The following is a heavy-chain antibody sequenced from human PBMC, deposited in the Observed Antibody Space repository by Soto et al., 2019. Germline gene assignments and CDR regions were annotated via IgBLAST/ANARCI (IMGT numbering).Heavy chain of an antibody. V-gene: IGHV3-23*01. D-gene: IGHD2-15*01. CDR2: ISGSGGST. CDR1: GFTFSSYA. Sequence: GGSLRLSCAASGFTFSSYAMSWVRQAPGKGLEWVSAISGSGGSTYYADSVKGRFTISRDNSKNTLYLQMNSLRAEDTAVYYCAKDGQGDIVVVVAAYPFDYWGQGTLVTVSS. CDR3: AKDGQGDIVVVVAAYPFDY. J-gene: IGHJ4*02.